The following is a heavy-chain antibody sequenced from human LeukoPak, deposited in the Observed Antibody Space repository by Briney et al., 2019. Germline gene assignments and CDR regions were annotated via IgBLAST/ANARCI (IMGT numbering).Heavy chain of an antibody. V-gene: IGHV5-51*01. CDR2: IYPGDSDT. D-gene: IGHD2-21*02. J-gene: IGHJ3*02. CDR1: GYSFTSYW. Sequence: GESLKISCKGSGYSFTSYWIGWVRQMPGKGLEWMGIIYPGDSDTRYSLSFQGQVTISADKSISTAYLQWSSLKASDTAMYYCASSLYCGGDCYHDAFDIWGQGTMVTVSS. CDR3: ASSLYCGGDCYHDAFDI.